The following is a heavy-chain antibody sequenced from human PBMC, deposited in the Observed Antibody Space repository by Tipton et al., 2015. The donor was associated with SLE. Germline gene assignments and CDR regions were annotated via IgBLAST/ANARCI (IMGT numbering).Heavy chain of an antibody. CDR1: GGSISSYY. Sequence: TLSLTCTVSGGSISSYYWSWIRQPPGKGLEWIGYIYYSGSTNYNPSLKSRVTISVDTSKNQFSLKLSSVTAADTAVYYCARAPIPNDSSGSGWFDPWAQGTLVTVSS. CDR3: ARAPIPNDSSGSGWFDP. CDR2: IYYSGST. D-gene: IGHD3-22*01. J-gene: IGHJ5*02. V-gene: IGHV4-59*12.